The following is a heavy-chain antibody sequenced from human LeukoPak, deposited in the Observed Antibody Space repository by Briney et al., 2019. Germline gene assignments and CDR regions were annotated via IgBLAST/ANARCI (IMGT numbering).Heavy chain of an antibody. CDR1: GLTSTNYW. V-gene: IGHV3-74*01. Sequence: SGGSLRLSCAASGLTSTNYWMHWVRQVPGKGLVWVSRIKLDENTAYYADSVKGRFTISRDNSKNTLYLQMNSLRAEDTAVYYCARHNYYGSGSYYTGGGYGMDVWGQGTTVTVCS. J-gene: IGHJ6*02. D-gene: IGHD3-10*01. CDR3: ARHNYYGSGSYYTGGGYGMDV. CDR2: IKLDENTA.